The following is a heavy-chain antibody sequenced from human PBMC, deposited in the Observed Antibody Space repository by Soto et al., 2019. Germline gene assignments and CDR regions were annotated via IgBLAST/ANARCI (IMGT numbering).Heavy chain of an antibody. CDR3: ARNPRAVAAMHMDV. J-gene: IGHJ6*03. CDR2: IIPILGIG. CDR1: GGTFSSYA. D-gene: IGHD6-19*01. V-gene: IGHV1-69*04. Sequence: QAQLVQSGAEVKKPGSSVKVSCKASGGTFSSYALNWVRQAPGQGLEWMGRIIPILGIGDYAQRFQGRVTITADKSTSTVYMELSSLRSEDTAVYYCARNPRAVAAMHMDVWGKGTMVTVSS.